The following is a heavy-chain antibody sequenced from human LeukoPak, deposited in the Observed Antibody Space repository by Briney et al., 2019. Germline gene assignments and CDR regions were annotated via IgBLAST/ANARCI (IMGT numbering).Heavy chain of an antibody. J-gene: IGHJ4*02. CDR1: GGTFSSYA. CDR2: INPSGGST. Sequence: GASVKVSCKASGGTFSSYAISWVRQAPGQGLEWMGIINPSGGSTSYAQKFQGRVTMTRDMSTSTVYMELSSLRSEDTAVYYCARDRGDGYNYDYWGQGTLVTVSS. CDR3: ARDRGDGYNYDY. D-gene: IGHD5-24*01. V-gene: IGHV1-46*01.